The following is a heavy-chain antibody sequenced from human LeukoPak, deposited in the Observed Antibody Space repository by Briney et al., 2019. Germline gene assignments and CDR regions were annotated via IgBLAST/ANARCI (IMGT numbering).Heavy chain of an antibody. CDR2: IRHDESNN. CDR1: GFTFSVYG. CDR3: AKDRWATQTTYDAFDI. J-gene: IGHJ3*02. Sequence: GGSLRLSCAASGFTFSVYGMHWVRQAPGKGLEWVAFIRHDESNNYYADSVKGRFTISRDTSNNTLYLQMNSLRAEDTAVYYCAKDRWATQTTYDAFDIWGQGTMVTVSS. V-gene: IGHV3-30*02. D-gene: IGHD1-1*01.